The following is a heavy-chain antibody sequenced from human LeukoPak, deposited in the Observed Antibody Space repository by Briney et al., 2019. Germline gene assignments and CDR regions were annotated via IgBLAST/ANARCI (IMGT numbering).Heavy chain of an antibody. D-gene: IGHD6-13*01. CDR3: ARARIALIDY. J-gene: IGHJ4*02. CDR2: ISAYNGNT. CDR1: AYTFTNYY. Sequence: ASVKVSCKASAYTFTNYYIHWVRQAPGQGLEWMGWISAYNGNTNYAQKLQGRVTMTTDTSTSTAYMELRSLRSDDTAVYYCARARIALIDYWGQGTLVTVSS. V-gene: IGHV1-18*04.